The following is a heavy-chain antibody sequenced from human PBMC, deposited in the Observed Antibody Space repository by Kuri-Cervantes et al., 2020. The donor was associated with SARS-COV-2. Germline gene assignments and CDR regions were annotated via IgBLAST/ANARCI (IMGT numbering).Heavy chain of an antibody. D-gene: IGHD3-22*01. J-gene: IGHJ1*01. V-gene: IGHV1-24*01. CDR1: GYTLTELS. CDR3: APGNYYDSSGYHRAEYFQH. Sequence: ASVKVSCKVSGYTLTELSMHWVRQAPGKGLEWMGGFDPEDGETIYAQKFQGRVTMTEDTSTDTAYMELSSLRSEDTAVYYCAPGNYYDSSGYHRAEYFQHWGQGTLVTVSS. CDR2: FDPEDGET.